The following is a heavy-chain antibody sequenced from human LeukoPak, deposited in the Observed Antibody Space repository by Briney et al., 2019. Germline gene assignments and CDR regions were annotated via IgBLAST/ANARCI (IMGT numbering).Heavy chain of an antibody. V-gene: IGHV3-23*01. CDR3: AAQWLVLGAFDI. J-gene: IGHJ3*02. CDR2: VSGSGDNT. Sequence: PGGSLRLSCAASGFAFSVYWMSWVRQAPGKGLEWVSAVSGSGDNTYYADSVKGRFIISRDNSKNTLHLQMNSLRAEDSAVYYCAAQWLVLGAFDIWGQGTMVAVS. D-gene: IGHD6-19*01. CDR1: GFAFSVYW.